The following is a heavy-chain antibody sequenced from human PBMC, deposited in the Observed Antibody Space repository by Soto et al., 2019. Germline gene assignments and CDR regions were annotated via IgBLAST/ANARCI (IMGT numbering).Heavy chain of an antibody. CDR3: AKGRCASCYFADY. V-gene: IGHV3-23*01. Sequence: GGSLRLSCAASGFTFSNYAMNWVRQAPGKGLEWVSGISDSGHDTFYADSVKGRFTISRDNSKSTLYLQLSSLRAEDTAIYYCAKGRCASCYFADYWGQGSLVTVSS. J-gene: IGHJ4*02. CDR2: ISDSGHDT. CDR1: GFTFSNYA. D-gene: IGHD2-21*01.